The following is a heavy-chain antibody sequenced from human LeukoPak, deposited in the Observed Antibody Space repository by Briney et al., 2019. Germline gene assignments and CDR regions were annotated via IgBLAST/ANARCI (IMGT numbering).Heavy chain of an antibody. V-gene: IGHV3-66*01. J-gene: IGHJ3*02. CDR1: EFTVSNNY. CDR3: ARESEPAGVAFDI. Sequence: PGRSLRLSCAASEFTVSNNYMSWVRQAPRKGLEWGSLIYRDGNTTYAASVKGRFAISRDKSKNTLSLQMNSLRAEDTAVYYCARESEPAGVAFDIWGQGTMVTVSS. D-gene: IGHD1-14*01. CDR2: IYRDGNT.